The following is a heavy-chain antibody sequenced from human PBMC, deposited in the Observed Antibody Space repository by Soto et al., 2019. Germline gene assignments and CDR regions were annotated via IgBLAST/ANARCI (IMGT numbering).Heavy chain of an antibody. CDR1: GGTFSSYA. V-gene: IGHV1-69*13. Sequence: SVKVSCKASGGTFSSYAISWVRQAPGQGLEWMGGMIPIFGTANYAQKFQGRVTITADESTSTAYMELSSLRSEDTAVYYCAREDQSRVATIPAGLDYWGQGTLVTVSS. D-gene: IGHD5-12*01. CDR3: AREDQSRVATIPAGLDY. J-gene: IGHJ4*02. CDR2: MIPIFGTA.